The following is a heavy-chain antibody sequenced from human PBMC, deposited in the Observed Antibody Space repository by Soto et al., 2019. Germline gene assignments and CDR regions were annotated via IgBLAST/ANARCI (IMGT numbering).Heavy chain of an antibody. J-gene: IGHJ4*02. D-gene: IGHD6-13*01. CDR2: MNPNSGNT. CDR1: GYTVTSYD. Sequence: GASVKVSCKASGYTVTSYDVNCVRQATGQGLEWMGWMNPNSGNTGYAQKFQGRVTMTRNTSISTAYMELSSLRSEDTAVYYCARVGIAPDFDYWGQGTLVTVSS. V-gene: IGHV1-8*01. CDR3: ARVGIAPDFDY.